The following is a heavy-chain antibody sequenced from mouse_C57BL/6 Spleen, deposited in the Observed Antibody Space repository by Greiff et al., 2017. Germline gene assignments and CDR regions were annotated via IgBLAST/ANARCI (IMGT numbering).Heavy chain of an antibody. Sequence: QVQLQQSGAELARPGASVKLSCKASGYTFTSYGISWVKQRTGQGLEWIGEIYPRSGNTYYNEKFKGKANLTADKSSSTAYMELRSLTSEDSAVYFCAREPFITTVVGGGGYFDVWGTGTTVTVSS. J-gene: IGHJ1*03. CDR1: GYTFTSYG. D-gene: IGHD1-1*01. CDR2: IYPRSGNT. CDR3: AREPFITTVVGGGGYFDV. V-gene: IGHV1-81*01.